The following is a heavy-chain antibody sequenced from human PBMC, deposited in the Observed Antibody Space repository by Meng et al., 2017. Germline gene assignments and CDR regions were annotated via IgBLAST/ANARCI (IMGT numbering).Heavy chain of an antibody. CDR2: IDPNNDHT. Sequence: QVQLVQSGPEVKKPGASVKLSCKPSGYTFAAYWIHWLRQAPGQGLEWMGRIDPNNDHTQYAQNFQGRVTMTSDTSISTVNMELNGLRSDDTAVYYCARDEDISAAGKLFGDYWGQGTLVTASS. CDR1: GYTFAAYW. D-gene: IGHD6-13*01. V-gene: IGHV1-2*06. J-gene: IGHJ4*02. CDR3: ARDEDISAAGKLFGDY.